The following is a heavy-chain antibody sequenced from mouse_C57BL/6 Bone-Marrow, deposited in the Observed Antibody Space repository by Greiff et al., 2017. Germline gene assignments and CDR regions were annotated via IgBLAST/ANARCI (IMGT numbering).Heavy chain of an antibody. V-gene: IGHV1-81*01. D-gene: IGHD1-1*01. CDR2: IYPRSGNT. Sequence: VQLQQSGAELARPGASVKLSCKASGYTFTSYGISWVKQRTGQGLEWIGEIYPRSGNTYYNEKFKGKATLTADKSSSTAYMELRSLTSEESAVYVGEREKVVATDWYFDVWGTGTTVTVSS. CDR1: GYTFTSYG. CDR3: EREKVVATDWYFDV. J-gene: IGHJ1*03.